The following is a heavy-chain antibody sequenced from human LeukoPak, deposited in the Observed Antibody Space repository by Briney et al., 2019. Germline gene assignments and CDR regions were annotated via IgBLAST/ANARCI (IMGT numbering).Heavy chain of an antibody. D-gene: IGHD3-22*01. V-gene: IGHV4-59*08. Sequence: SETLSLTCTVSGGSISSYFWSWIRQPPGKGLEWIGYIHYSGSTNHNPSLKSRVTISGDTSENQFSLKLSSVTAADTVVYFCARGPYSDDSSGSFDIWGQGTMVTVSS. CDR2: IHYSGST. CDR3: ARGPYSDDSSGSFDI. CDR1: GGSISSYF. J-gene: IGHJ3*02.